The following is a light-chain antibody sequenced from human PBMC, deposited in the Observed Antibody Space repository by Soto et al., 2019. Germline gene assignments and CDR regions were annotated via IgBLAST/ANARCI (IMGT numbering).Light chain of an antibody. J-gene: IGLJ1*01. CDR3: SSYTSSSTAHV. Sequence: QSVLTQPASVSGSPGQSITISCTGTSSDVGGYNYVSWYQQHPGKAPKLMIYEVSNRPSGVSNRFSGSKSGNTASLTISGLQAEDEAAYYCSSYTSSSTAHVFGTGTKVTVL. CDR1: SSDVGGYNY. CDR2: EVS. V-gene: IGLV2-14*01.